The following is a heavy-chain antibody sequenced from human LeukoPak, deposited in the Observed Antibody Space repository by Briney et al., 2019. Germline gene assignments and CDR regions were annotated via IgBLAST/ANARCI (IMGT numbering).Heavy chain of an antibody. V-gene: IGHV4-39*07. Sequence: SETLSLTCTVSGGSISSSGYYWGWIRQPPGKGLEWIGSIYYSGSTYYNPSLKSRVTISVDTSKNQFSLKLSSVTAADTAVYYCARTFIAKYGSGWYYYYYMDVWGKGTTVTISS. J-gene: IGHJ6*03. CDR3: ARTFIAKYGSGWYYYYYMDV. CDR1: GGSISSSGYY. D-gene: IGHD6-19*01. CDR2: IYYSGST.